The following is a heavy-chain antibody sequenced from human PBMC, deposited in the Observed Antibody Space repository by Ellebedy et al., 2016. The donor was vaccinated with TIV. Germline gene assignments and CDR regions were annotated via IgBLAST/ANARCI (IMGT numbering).Heavy chain of an antibody. CDR3: ARVVWQLPVSYAFDI. Sequence: MPSETLSLTCTVSGGSISPYYWSWIRQPTGKGLEWIGYISYSGSTNYNPSLQSRVTISVDASKNQFSLKLTSVTAADTAVYYCARVVWQLPVSYAFDIWGQGTVVTVSS. CDR1: GGSISPYY. D-gene: IGHD2-15*01. J-gene: IGHJ3*02. V-gene: IGHV4-59*01. CDR2: ISYSGST.